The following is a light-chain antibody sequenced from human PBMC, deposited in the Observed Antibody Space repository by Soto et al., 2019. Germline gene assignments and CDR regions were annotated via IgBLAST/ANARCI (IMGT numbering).Light chain of an antibody. Sequence: QLVLTQSPSASASLGASVKLTCTLSSGHSSYAIAWHQQQPEKGPRYLMKLSSDGSHSKGDGIPDRFSGSSTGAERYLTISSLQSEDEADVYCRTWDTGARVVFGGGTKLTVL. CDR3: RTWDTGARVV. CDR1: SGHSSYA. V-gene: IGLV4-69*01. J-gene: IGLJ2*01. CDR2: LSSDGSH.